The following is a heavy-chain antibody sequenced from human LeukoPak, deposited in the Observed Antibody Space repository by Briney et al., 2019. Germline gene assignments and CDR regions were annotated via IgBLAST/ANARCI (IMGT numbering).Heavy chain of an antibody. CDR2: IHHTGAT. J-gene: IGHJ4*02. D-gene: IGHD5-12*01. V-gene: IGHV4-34*01. CDR1: GGSLSGYF. Sequence: SETLSLTCAVYGGSLSGYFWSWIRQPPGKGLEWIGEIHHTGATNYKPSLKSRVTISADTSKNQFSLKLSSVTAADTAVYYCVTGFGWLPDYWGQGTPVTVSS. CDR3: VTGFGWLPDY.